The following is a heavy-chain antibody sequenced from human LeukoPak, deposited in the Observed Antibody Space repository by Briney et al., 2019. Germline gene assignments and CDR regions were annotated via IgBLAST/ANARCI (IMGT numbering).Heavy chain of an antibody. V-gene: IGHV1-58*01. CDR1: GFTFTSSA. J-gene: IGHJ6*03. CDR2: IVVGSGNT. Sequence: SEKVSCKASGFTFTSSAVQWVRQARGQRLEWIGWIVVGSGNTNYAQKFQERVTITRDMSTSTAYMELSSLRSEDTAVYYCAAPRGYYGSGSNYYYYMDVWGKGTTVTVSS. CDR3: AAPRGYYGSGSNYYYYMDV. D-gene: IGHD3-10*01.